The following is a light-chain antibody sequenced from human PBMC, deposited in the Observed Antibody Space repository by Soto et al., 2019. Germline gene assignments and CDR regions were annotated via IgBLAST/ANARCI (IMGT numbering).Light chain of an antibody. J-gene: IGKJ4*01. Sequence: DIQMTQSPSTLSASLGDRVTITCRASQSISTWLAWYQQKPGKAPKLLIYKASNLEGGVPSRFSGSGSGTEFTITISGLQPDDFATYYCQQYNAYPLTFGGGTKVDIK. CDR2: KAS. CDR3: QQYNAYPLT. V-gene: IGKV1-5*03. CDR1: QSISTW.